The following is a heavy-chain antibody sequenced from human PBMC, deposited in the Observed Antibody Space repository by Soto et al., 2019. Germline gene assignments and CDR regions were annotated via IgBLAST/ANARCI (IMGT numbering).Heavy chain of an antibody. D-gene: IGHD3-3*01. J-gene: IGHJ4*02. CDR1: GFNFRSYA. CDR2: ISASETNR. V-gene: IGHV3-23*01. Sequence: EVQLLESGGALVQPGGSLRLSCAVSGFNFRSYAMIWVRQAPGKGLEWVSGISASETNRFLADSVKGRFTVSRDNSKATLFLQMNNLKVEDSAVYFCARAGPFCSTTPCYVSLDYWGQGTRVTVSS. CDR3: ARAGPFCSTTPCYVSLDY.